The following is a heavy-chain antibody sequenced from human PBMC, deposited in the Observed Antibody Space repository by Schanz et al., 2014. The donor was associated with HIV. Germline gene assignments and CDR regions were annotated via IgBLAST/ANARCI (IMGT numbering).Heavy chain of an antibody. J-gene: IGHJ3*02. D-gene: IGHD6-13*01. CDR1: GGTFRTYA. V-gene: IGHV1-2*02. CDR2: INPNSGGT. CDR3: ARDLVDSSTWYDAFDI. Sequence: QVQLVQSGAEVKKPGSSVKVSCKTLGGTFRTYAVSWVRQAPGQGLEWMGWINPNSGGTNSAQKFQGRVTMSMDTSISTAYMEVRSLRSDDTALYFCARDLVDSSTWYDAFDIWGQGTKVTVSS.